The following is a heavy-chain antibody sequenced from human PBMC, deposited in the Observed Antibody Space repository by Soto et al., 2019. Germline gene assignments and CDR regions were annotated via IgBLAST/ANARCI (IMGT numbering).Heavy chain of an antibody. J-gene: IGHJ4*02. CDR3: ARDVGYCSGGSCHTADY. CDR1: GFTFSSYA. V-gene: IGHV3-33*08. D-gene: IGHD2-15*01. CDR2: IWYNGSNK. Sequence: PGGSLRLSCAASGFTFSSYAMSWVRQAPGKGLEWVAVIWYNGSNKYYADSVKGRFTISRDNSKNTLYLQMNSLRAEDTAVYYCARDVGYCSGGSCHTADYWGQGTLVTVSS.